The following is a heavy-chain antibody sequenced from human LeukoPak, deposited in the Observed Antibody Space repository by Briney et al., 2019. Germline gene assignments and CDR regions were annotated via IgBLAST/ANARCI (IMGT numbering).Heavy chain of an antibody. Sequence: SETLSLTCAVYGGSFSGYYWGWIRQPPGKGLEWIGEINHSGSTNYNPSLKSRVTISVDTSKNQFSLKLSSVTAADTAVYYCARSPYSSSWSYYYGMDVWGQGTTVTVSS. CDR3: ARSPYSSSWSYYYGMDV. CDR1: GGSFSGYY. D-gene: IGHD6-13*01. CDR2: INHSGST. J-gene: IGHJ6*02. V-gene: IGHV4-34*01.